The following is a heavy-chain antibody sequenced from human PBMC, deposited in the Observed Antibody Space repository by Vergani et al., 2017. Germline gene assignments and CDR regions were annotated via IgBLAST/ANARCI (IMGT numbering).Heavy chain of an antibody. Sequence: EVQLVGSGGGLVQPGRSLRLSCAASGFTFDDYAMHWARQAPGRGLEWVSGIGLNRGSIVYADSVKGRFTISRDNAKNSLYLQMNSLRAEDTALYYCAKGQYQLLEPFDYWGQGSLVTVSS. CDR2: IGLNRGSI. CDR3: AKGQYQLLEPFDY. CDR1: GFTFDDYA. J-gene: IGHJ4*02. V-gene: IGHV3-9*01. D-gene: IGHD2-2*01.